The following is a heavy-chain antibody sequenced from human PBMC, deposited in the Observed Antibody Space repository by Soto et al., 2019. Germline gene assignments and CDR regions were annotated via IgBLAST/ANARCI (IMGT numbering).Heavy chain of an antibody. D-gene: IGHD1-26*01. CDR1: GGSISSSNW. J-gene: IGHJ4*02. V-gene: IGHV4-4*02. CDR3: ARDPGVGAAT. CDR2: IYHSGST. Sequence: QVQLQESGPGLVKPSGTLSLTCAVSGGSISSSNWWTWVRQPPGKGLEWIGEIYHSGSTNYNPSLXSXVXIPXDKSKNQFSLKLSSVTAADTAVYYCARDPGVGAATWGQGTLVTVSS.